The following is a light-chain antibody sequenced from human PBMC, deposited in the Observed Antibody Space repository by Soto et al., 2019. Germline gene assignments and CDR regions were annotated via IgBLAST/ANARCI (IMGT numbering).Light chain of an antibody. J-gene: IGKJ1*01. Sequence: EIVLTQSPGTLSLSPGERATLSCRASQSVSNNYLAWYQQKPGQAPRLLIYGASSRATGIPDRFSGSGSGTEFALTISGLQSEDFAVYYCQQFSVWHRTFGQGTKVDIK. CDR3: QQFSVWHRT. CDR2: GAS. CDR1: QSVSNNY. V-gene: IGKV3-20*01.